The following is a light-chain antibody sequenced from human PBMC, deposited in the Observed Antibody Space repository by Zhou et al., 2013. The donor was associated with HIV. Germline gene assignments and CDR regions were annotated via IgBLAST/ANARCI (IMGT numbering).Light chain of an antibody. CDR2: SAS. CDR1: QGIDKW. CDR3: LQYSSYSLT. V-gene: IGKV1-12*01. Sequence: DIQLTQLPSSVSASVGDRVTITCRASQGIDKWLAWFQHKPGKAPKLLIYSASYLQTDVPSRFSGSGSGTDYTLTISSLQPDDFASYYCLQYSSYSLTFGQGTKLEIK. J-gene: IGKJ2*01.